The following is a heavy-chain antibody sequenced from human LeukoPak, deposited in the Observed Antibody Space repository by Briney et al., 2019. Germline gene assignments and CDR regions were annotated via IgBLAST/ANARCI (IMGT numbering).Heavy chain of an antibody. Sequence: GGSLRLSCAASGFTFSSYSMNWVRQAPGKGLEWVSSISSSSSYIYYADSVKGRFTISRDNAKNSLYLQMNSLRAEDTAVYYCARYSYGHMGYYFDYRGQGTLVTVSS. CDR3: ARYSYGHMGYYFDY. V-gene: IGHV3-21*01. D-gene: IGHD5-18*01. CDR2: ISSSSSYI. CDR1: GFTFSSYS. J-gene: IGHJ4*02.